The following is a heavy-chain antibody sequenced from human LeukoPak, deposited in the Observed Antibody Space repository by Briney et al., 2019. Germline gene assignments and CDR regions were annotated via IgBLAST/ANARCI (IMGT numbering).Heavy chain of an antibody. CDR2: INAGNGNT. J-gene: IGHJ1*01. CDR3: ARAGVAGSGHAEYFQH. CDR1: GYTFTSYA. Sequence: GASVKVSCKASGYTFTSYAMHWVRQAPGQRLEWMGWINAGNGNTKYSQKFQGRVTITRDTSASTAYMELSSLRSEDTAVYYCARAGVAGSGHAEYFQHWGQGTLVTVSS. D-gene: IGHD6-19*01. V-gene: IGHV1-3*01.